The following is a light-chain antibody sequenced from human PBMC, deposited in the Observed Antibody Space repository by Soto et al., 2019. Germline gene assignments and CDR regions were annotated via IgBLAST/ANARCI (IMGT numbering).Light chain of an antibody. V-gene: IGKV3-11*01. CDR3: QQRNMWPIP. Sequence: EVVLTQAPVNLSLSPGERATLSCRASQSFRGLLAWYQQKPGQARRLLIYDAYNRATGIPPRFSGSGSGTDFTRTIRSLEPEGSAVCSCQQRNMWPIPFGQGTRLDIK. CDR1: QSFRGL. CDR2: DAY. J-gene: IGKJ5*01.